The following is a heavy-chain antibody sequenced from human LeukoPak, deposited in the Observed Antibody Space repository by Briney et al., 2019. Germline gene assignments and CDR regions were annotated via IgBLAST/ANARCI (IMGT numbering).Heavy chain of an antibody. CDR3: ATKTTPLYYYYYGMDV. J-gene: IGHJ6*02. V-gene: IGHV3-66*01. CDR2: IYSGGST. D-gene: IGHD4-4*01. CDR1: GFTVSSNC. Sequence: GGSLRLSCAASGFTVSSNCMSWVRQAPGKGLEWVSVIYSGGSTYYADSVKGRFTISRDNSKNTLYLQMNSLRAEDTAVYYCATKTTPLYYYYYGMDVWGQGTTVTVSS.